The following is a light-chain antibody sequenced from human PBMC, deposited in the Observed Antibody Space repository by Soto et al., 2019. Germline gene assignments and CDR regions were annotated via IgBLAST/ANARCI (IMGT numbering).Light chain of an antibody. Sequence: QSVLTQPASVSGSPGQSITISCTGTSNDVGGYNYVSWYQQHPGKAPKLIIFEVSDRPSGVSNRFSGYKSGNTASLTISGLQADDDAVYYCHSYTPSTTPYVFGTGTQLTVL. CDR1: SNDVGGYNY. CDR2: EVS. V-gene: IGLV2-14*01. J-gene: IGLJ1*01. CDR3: HSYTPSTTPYV.